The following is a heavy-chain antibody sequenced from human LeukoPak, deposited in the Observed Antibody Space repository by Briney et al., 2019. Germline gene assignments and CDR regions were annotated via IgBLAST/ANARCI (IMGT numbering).Heavy chain of an antibody. CDR3: ARDEAPGYCTNGVCYTGGGWFDP. J-gene: IGHJ5*02. D-gene: IGHD2-8*01. Sequence: ASVKVSCETSGYTFTDYNMHWVRQAPGQGPEWMGWIDPNSGGTNYAQKFQGRVTMTRDTSISTAYMELSRLRSDDTAVYYCARDEAPGYCTNGVCYTGGGWFDPWGQGTLVTVSS. CDR1: GYTFTDYN. CDR2: IDPNSGGT. V-gene: IGHV1-2*02.